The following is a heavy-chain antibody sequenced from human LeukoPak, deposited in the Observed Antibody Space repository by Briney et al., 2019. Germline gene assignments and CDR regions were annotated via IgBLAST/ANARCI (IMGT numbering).Heavy chain of an antibody. CDR3: ASSSRAYSSSPYYFDY. J-gene: IGHJ4*02. V-gene: IGHV4-61*05. CDR1: GGSISSSSYY. Sequence: SETLSLTCTVSGGSISSSSYYWGWIRQPPGKGLEWIGYIYYSGSTNYNPSLKSRVTLSVDTSKNQFSLKLSSVTAADTAVYYCASSSRAYSSSPYYFDYWGQGTLVTVSS. D-gene: IGHD6-13*01. CDR2: IYYSGST.